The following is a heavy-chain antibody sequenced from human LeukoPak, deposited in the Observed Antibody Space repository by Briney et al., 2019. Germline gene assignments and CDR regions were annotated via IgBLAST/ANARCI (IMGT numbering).Heavy chain of an antibody. V-gene: IGHV1-2*04. CDR1: GYTFTGYY. J-gene: IGHJ4*02. CDR3: ARGRYYDILTGYSPFDY. Sequence: ASVKVSCKASGYTFTGYYMHWVRQAPGQGLEWMGWINPNSGGTNYAQKFQGWVTMTRDTSISTAYMELSRLRSDDTAVYYCARGRYYDILTGYSPFDYWGQGTLVTVSS. CDR2: INPNSGGT. D-gene: IGHD3-9*01.